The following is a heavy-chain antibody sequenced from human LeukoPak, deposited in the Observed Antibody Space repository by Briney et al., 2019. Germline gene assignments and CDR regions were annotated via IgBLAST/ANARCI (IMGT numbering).Heavy chain of an antibody. CDR1: GGSISSYY. D-gene: IGHD5-24*01. CDR3: ARGGDGYNSGDY. CDR2: IYYSGST. Sequence: PSETLSLTCTVSGGSISSYYWSWIRQPPGKGLEWIGYIYYSGSTNYNPSLKSRVTISVDTSKNQFSLKLSSVTAADTAVYYCARGGDGYNSGDYWGQGTLVTVSS. V-gene: IGHV4-59*12. J-gene: IGHJ4*02.